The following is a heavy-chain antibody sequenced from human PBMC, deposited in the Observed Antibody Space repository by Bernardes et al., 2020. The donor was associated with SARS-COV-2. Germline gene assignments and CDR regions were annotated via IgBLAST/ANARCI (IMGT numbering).Heavy chain of an antibody. J-gene: IGHJ2*01. Sequence: GESLKISCKGSQYSFTNYWIGWVRQMSGKGLEWMGIIYPTDSDTRYSPSFQGQVTISADKSISTAYLQWSSLRAEDTAIYYCARWVGVVPASVSTGWFLDLWGRGTLVTVSS. CDR1: QYSFTNYW. CDR2: IYPTDSDT. V-gene: IGHV5-51*01. CDR3: ARWVGVVPASVSTGWFLDL. D-gene: IGHD2-2*01.